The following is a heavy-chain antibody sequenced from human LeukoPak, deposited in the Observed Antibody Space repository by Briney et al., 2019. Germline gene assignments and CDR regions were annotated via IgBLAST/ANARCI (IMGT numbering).Heavy chain of an antibody. Sequence: GGSLRLSCAASGFTFSSYGMHWVRQAPGKGLEWVSFISGSSSFIYNADSVKGRFTVSRDNAKNSLYLQMNNLRAEDTAVYYCARDLPTVTTVHFRDSWGQGILVTVSS. CDR3: ARDLPTVTTVHFRDS. CDR2: ISGSSSFI. V-gene: IGHV3-21*01. J-gene: IGHJ4*02. CDR1: GFTFSSYG. D-gene: IGHD4-17*01.